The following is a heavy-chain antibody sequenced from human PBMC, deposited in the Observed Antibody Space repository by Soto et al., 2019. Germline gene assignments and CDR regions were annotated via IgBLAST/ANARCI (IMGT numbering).Heavy chain of an antibody. V-gene: IGHV3-73*01. CDR3: TTYSGLELLGD. J-gene: IGHJ4*02. CDR1: GFTFGDSG. D-gene: IGHD1-26*01. Sequence: EVHLVESGGGLVQPGGSLKLSCSASGFTFGDSGMHWVRQASGKGLEWVGRIRSKTSNYATAYAASLKGRFTISRDDSKNTAYLQLNSLETEDTAVYHCTTYSGLELLGDWGQGTLVTVSS. CDR2: IRSKTSNYAT.